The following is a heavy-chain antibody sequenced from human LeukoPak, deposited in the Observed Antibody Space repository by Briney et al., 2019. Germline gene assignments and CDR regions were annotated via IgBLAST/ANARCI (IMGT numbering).Heavy chain of an antibody. CDR1: GFTFSSYA. J-gene: IGHJ4*02. V-gene: IGHV3-53*01. Sequence: GGSLRLSCAASGFTFSSYAMHWVRQAPGKGLEWVSVIYSGGSTYYADSVKSRFTISRDNSKNTLYLQMNSLRAEDTAVYYCAKGTLDIVVVPAAPKVYYFDYWGQGTLVTVSS. D-gene: IGHD2-2*01. CDR3: AKGTLDIVVVPAAPKVYYFDY. CDR2: IYSGGST.